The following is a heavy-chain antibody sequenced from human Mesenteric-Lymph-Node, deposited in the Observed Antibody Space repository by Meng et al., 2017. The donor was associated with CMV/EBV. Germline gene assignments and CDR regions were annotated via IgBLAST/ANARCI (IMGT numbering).Heavy chain of an antibody. CDR1: GFTFGSYR. CDR2: INSDESST. Sequence: GGSLRLSCAASGFTFGSYRMHWVRQVPGKGLVWVSHINSDESSTSYADSVKGRFTISRDNAKNALYLQMNSLRAEDTAVYYCAREQPIFWGAFDIRGQGTLVTVSS. J-gene: IGHJ3*02. V-gene: IGHV3-74*01. CDR3: AREQPIFWGAFDI. D-gene: IGHD3-9*01.